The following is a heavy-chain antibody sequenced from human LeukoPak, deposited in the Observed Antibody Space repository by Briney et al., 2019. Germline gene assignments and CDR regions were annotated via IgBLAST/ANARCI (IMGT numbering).Heavy chain of an antibody. CDR3: ARDLSDSSGIDY. CDR1: GFTFSSYG. J-gene: IGHJ4*02. Sequence: PGGSLRLSCAASGFTFSSYGMHWVRQAPGKGLEWVAVIWYDGSNKYYADSVKGRFTISRDNSKNTLYLQMNSLRAEDTAVYYCARDLSDSSGIDYWGQGTLVTVSS. D-gene: IGHD3-22*01. CDR2: IWYDGSNK. V-gene: IGHV3-33*01.